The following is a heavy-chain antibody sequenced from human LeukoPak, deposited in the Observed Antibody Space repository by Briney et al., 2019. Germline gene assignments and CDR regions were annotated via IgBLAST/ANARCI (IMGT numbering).Heavy chain of an antibody. CDR3: ARRKSYGDYGRGYWYFDL. CDR2: IYYSGST. D-gene: IGHD4-17*01. CDR1: GGSISSYY. V-gene: IGHV4-59*08. Sequence: PSETLSLTCTVSGGSISSYYWSWIRQPPGKGLEWIGYIYYSGSTNYNPSLKSRVTISVDTSKNQFSLQLSSVTAADTAVYYCARRKSYGDYGRGYWYFDLWGRGTLVTVSS. J-gene: IGHJ2*01.